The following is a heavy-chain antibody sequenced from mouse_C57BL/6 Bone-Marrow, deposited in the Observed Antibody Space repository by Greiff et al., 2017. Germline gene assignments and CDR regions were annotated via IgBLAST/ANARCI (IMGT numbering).Heavy chain of an antibody. D-gene: IGHD3-1*01. CDR3: ARGCRRGWVDY. V-gene: IGHV1-81*01. CDR2: IYPRSGTT. Sequence: QVQLQQSGAELARPGASVKLSCTASGYTFTSYGISWVKQRTGQGLEWIGEIYPRSGTTYYNEKFKGQATLTADKSSSTAYMEIRSLTSEDSAVXFCARGCRRGWVDYWGQGTTLTVSS. CDR1: GYTFTSYG. J-gene: IGHJ2*01.